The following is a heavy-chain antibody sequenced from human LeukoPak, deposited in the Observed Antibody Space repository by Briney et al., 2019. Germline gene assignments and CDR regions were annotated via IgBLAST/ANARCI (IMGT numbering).Heavy chain of an antibody. V-gene: IGHV4-59*01. J-gene: IGHJ4*02. CDR1: GGFISSYY. Sequence: SETLSLTCTVSGGFISSYYWSWIRQPPGKGRVWIGYIYYSGSTNYNPSLKSRVTISVDTSKNQFSLKLSSARAANTAVCISASAHAESGPIFEYSGEGTLVTVSS. D-gene: IGHD2-15*01. CDR2: IYYSGST. CDR3: ASAHAESGPIFEY.